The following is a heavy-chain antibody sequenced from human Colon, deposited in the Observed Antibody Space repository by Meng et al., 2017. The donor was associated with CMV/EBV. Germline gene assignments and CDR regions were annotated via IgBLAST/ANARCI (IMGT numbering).Heavy chain of an antibody. J-gene: IGHJ5*02. CDR2: IYYSGNT. CDR3: ARGDLPLSSRYNWFDP. CDR1: PISSVGYY. V-gene: IGHV4-31*02. Sequence: PISSVGYYWNWIRQHPGKGLEWIGYIYYSGNTYYNPSLKSRVTISVDASKNQFSLQLSSVTAADTAVYYCARGDLPLSSRYNWFDPWGQGTLVTVSS. D-gene: IGHD1-14*01.